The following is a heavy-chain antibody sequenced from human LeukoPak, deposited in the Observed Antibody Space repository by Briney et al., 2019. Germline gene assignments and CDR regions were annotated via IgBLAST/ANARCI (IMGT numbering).Heavy chain of an antibody. V-gene: IGHV3-7*01. CDR3: ARGRFNYDSTGYSSFYY. CDR2: IKEDGSEK. J-gene: IGHJ4*02. CDR1: GVTFSSYW. D-gene: IGHD3-22*01. Sequence: GGSLRLSCAASGVTFSSYWMSWVRQAPGKGLEWVANIKEDGSEKYYVDSVKGRFTISRDNAKNSVYLQMNSLRAEDTAVYCCARGRFNYDSTGYSSFYYWGQGTLVTVSS.